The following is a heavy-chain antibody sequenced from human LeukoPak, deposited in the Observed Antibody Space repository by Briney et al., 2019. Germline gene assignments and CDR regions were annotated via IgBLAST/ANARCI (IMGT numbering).Heavy chain of an antibody. CDR3: ARARMVRGVIGSRWFDP. CDR1: GGTFSSYA. J-gene: IGHJ5*02. V-gene: IGHV1-69*05. Sequence: SVKVSCKASGGTFSSYAISWVRQAPGQGLEWMGGIIPIFGTANYAQKFQGRVTMTRNTSISTAYMELSSLRSEDTAVYYCARARMVRGVIGSRWFDPRGQGTLVTVSS. CDR2: IIPIFGTA. D-gene: IGHD3-10*01.